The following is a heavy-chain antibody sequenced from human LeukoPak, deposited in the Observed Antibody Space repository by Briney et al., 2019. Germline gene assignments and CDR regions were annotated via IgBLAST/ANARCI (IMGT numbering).Heavy chain of an antibody. CDR2: ISCNSSSI. CDR1: GFTFNDYA. J-gene: IGHJ6*02. CDR3: AKAPITGLYGMDV. D-gene: IGHD3/OR15-3a*01. Sequence: GRSLRLSCAASGFTFNDYAMHWVRQAPGKGLEWVSGISCNSSSIDYADSVKGRFTISRDNAKNSLYLQMNSLRAEDTALYYCAKAPITGLYGMDVWGQGTTVTVSS. V-gene: IGHV3-9*01.